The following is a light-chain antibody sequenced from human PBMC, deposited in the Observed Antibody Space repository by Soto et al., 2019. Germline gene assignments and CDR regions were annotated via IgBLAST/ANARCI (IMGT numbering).Light chain of an antibody. V-gene: IGLV2-14*01. J-gene: IGLJ1*01. Sequence: QSALTQPASVSGSPGQSITISCTGTSSDVGGYNYVSWYQQHPGKAPKLMIYEVSNRPSGVSNRFSGSKSGNTASLTISGLHAEDEADYYCSSYTSSSTLFIVFGTGTKLTVL. CDR2: EVS. CDR1: SSDVGGYNY. CDR3: SSYTSSSTLFIV.